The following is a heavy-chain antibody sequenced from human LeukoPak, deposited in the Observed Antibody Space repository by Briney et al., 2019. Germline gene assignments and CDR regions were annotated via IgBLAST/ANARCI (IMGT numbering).Heavy chain of an antibody. CDR2: MRDRNKNYAT. J-gene: IGHJ4*02. D-gene: IGHD3-16*01. V-gene: IGHV3-73*01. Sequence: GGSLTLSCAASGIGFQGSAVHWVRQSFGRGLEWVGCMRDRNKNYATIYGASVRGRFTISRDDSVNTATLRMNSLRSEDTAVYFCIRHVEYVTPDSWGQGTLVTVSS. CDR3: IRHVEYVTPDS. CDR1: GIGFQGSA.